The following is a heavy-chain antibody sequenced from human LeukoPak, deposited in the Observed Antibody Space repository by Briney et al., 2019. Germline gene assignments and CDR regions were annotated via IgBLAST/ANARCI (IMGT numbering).Heavy chain of an antibody. CDR1: GYTFTSYG. V-gene: IGHV1-18*04. CDR3: AYDILTGYLGRLDH. D-gene: IGHD3-9*01. Sequence: ASVKVSCKASGYTFTSYGISWVRQAPGQGLEWMGWISAYNGNTNYAQKLQGRVTITRDTSASTGYMELSSLRSEDTAVYYCAYDILTGYLGRLDHWGQGTLVTVSS. J-gene: IGHJ4*02. CDR2: ISAYNGNT.